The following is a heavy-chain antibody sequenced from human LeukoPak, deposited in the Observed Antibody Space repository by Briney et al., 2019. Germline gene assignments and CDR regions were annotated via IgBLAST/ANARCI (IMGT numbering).Heavy chain of an antibody. V-gene: IGHV3-72*01. CDR2: TRNKANSYTT. CDR3: ARIGDYYDSSGYWVNAFDI. CDR1: GFTFSDHY. D-gene: IGHD3-22*01. Sequence: GGSLRLSCAASGFTFSDHYMDWVRQAPGKGLEWVGRTRNKANSYTTEYAASVKGRFTISRDDSKNSLYLQMNSLKTEDTAVYYCARIGDYYDSSGYWVNAFDIWGQGTMVTVSS. J-gene: IGHJ3*02.